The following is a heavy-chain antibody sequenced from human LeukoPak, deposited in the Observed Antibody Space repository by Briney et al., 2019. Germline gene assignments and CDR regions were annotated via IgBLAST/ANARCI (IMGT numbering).Heavy chain of an antibody. Sequence: SETLSLPCTVSGGSISSSSYYWGWIRQPPGKGLEWIGSIYYSGSTYYNPSLKSRVTISVDTSKNQFSLKLSSVTAADTAVYYCASLNLAVALDYWGQGTLVTVSS. CDR1: GGSISSSSYY. D-gene: IGHD6-19*01. CDR3: ASLNLAVALDY. CDR2: IYYSGST. V-gene: IGHV4-39*01. J-gene: IGHJ4*02.